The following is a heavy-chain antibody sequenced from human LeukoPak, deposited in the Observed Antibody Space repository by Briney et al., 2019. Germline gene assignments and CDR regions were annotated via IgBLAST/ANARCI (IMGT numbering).Heavy chain of an antibody. Sequence: GGSLRLSCAASGFTLDDYAMHWVRHAPGKGVEWVSGISWNSGSIGYADSVKGRFTISRDNAKNSLYLQMNSLRAEDTALYYCAKAGGAAAGGFDYWGQGTLVTVSS. J-gene: IGHJ4*02. V-gene: IGHV3-9*01. CDR3: AKAGGAAAGGFDY. D-gene: IGHD6-13*01. CDR2: ISWNSGSI. CDR1: GFTLDDYA.